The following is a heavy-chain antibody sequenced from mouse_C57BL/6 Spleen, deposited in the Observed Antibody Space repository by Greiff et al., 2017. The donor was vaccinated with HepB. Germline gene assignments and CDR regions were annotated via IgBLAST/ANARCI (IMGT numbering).Heavy chain of an antibody. CDR2: IDPSDSYT. CDR1: GYTFTSYW. Sequence: QVQLQQPGAELVKPGASVKLSCKASGYTFTSYWMQWVKQRPGQGLEWIGEIDPSDSYTNYNQKFKGKATLTVDTSSSTAYMQLSSLTSEDSAVYYCVRSETGATWFAYWGQGTLVTVSA. J-gene: IGHJ3*01. CDR3: VRSETGATWFAY. V-gene: IGHV1-50*01. D-gene: IGHD4-1*01.